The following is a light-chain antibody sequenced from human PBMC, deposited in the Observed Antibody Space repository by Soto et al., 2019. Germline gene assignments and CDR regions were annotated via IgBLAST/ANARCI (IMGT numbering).Light chain of an antibody. CDR1: SSNIGAGYD. V-gene: IGLV1-40*01. CDR3: QSYDSSLSGSRV. CDR2: HNS. Sequence: QSVLTQPPSVSGAPWQRVTISCTGSSSNIGAGYDVHWYQQLPGTAPKLLIYHNSNRPSGVPDRFSGSKSGTSASLAITGLQAEDEADYYCQSYDSSLSGSRVFGTGTKVTV. J-gene: IGLJ1*01.